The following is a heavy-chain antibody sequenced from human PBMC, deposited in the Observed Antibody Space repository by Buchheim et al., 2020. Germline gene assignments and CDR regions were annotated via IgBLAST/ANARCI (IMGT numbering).Heavy chain of an antibody. CDR2: ISGSGGST. V-gene: IGHV3-23*01. CDR1: GFIFSSHA. CDR3: AKGPITRVVPAAMGLGY. D-gene: IGHD2-2*01. Sequence: EVQLLESGGDLVHPGGSLRLSYAASGFIFSSHAMTWVRQAPGKGLEWDSAISGSGGSTYYADSVKGRFTISRDNSKNTLYLQMNGLRAEDTAVYYCAKGPITRVVPAAMGLGYWGQGTL. J-gene: IGHJ4*02.